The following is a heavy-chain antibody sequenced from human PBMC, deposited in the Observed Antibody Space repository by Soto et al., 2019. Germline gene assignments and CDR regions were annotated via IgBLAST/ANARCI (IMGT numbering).Heavy chain of an antibody. J-gene: IGHJ6*02. Sequence: QVQLQESGPGLVKPSETLSLTCTVSGGSVSSDTHYWSWIRQPPGKRLEGIGFIYSSGSTNYNPSLKSRVTMSVDTSNNQFSLKLRSVIVADTAVYHCARFVRSFSGTTCYTRADVCGQGTTVTGSS. V-gene: IGHV4-61*01. CDR1: GGSVSSDTHY. D-gene: IGHD2-2*02. CDR3: ARFVRSFSGTTCYTRADV. CDR2: IYSSGST.